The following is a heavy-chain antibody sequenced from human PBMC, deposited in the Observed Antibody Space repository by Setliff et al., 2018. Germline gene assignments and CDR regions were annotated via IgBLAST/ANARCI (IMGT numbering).Heavy chain of an antibody. V-gene: IGHV4-39*01. CDR2: IYYSGST. J-gene: IGHJ6*03. Sequence: SETLSLTCTVSGGSISSSSYYWGWIRQPPGKGLEWIGSIYYSGSTYYTPSLKSRVTISVDTSRNQFSLKLSSVTAADTAVYYCARLEGSSGSGGFYYYYYYMDVWGKGTTVTVSS. D-gene: IGHD3-22*01. CDR1: GGSISSSSYY. CDR3: ARLEGSSGSGGFYYYYYYMDV.